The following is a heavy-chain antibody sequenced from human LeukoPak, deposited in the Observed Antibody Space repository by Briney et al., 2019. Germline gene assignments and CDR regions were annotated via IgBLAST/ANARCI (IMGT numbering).Heavy chain of an antibody. D-gene: IGHD3/OR15-3a*01. CDR1: GYTFSSYD. J-gene: IGHJ4*02. Sequence: ASVKVSCKASGYTFSSYDINGVRQASGQGLEWMGRLIPDSGSTAYAQKFQGRITITRNTSISTVYMELSSLRSDDTATYYCARIHDFWTAFAYWGQGTPVTVSS. V-gene: IGHV1-8*03. CDR3: ARIHDFWTAFAY. CDR2: LIPDSGST.